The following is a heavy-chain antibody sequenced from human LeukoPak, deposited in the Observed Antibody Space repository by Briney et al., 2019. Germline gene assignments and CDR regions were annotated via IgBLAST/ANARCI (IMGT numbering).Heavy chain of an antibody. CDR2: ISAYNGNT. J-gene: IGHJ6*02. CDR3: ARGDYYYGMDV. Sequence: WASVTVSCKASGYTLTSYGISWVRQAPGQGLEWMGWISAYNGNTNYAQKLQGRVTMTTDTSTSTAYMELSSLRSEDTAVYYCARGDYYYGMDVWGQGTTVTVSS. CDR1: GYTLTSYG. V-gene: IGHV1-18*01.